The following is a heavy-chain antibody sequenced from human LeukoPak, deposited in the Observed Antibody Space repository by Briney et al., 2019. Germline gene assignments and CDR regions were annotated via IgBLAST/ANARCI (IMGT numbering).Heavy chain of an antibody. V-gene: IGHV3-33*08. CDR2: IWYDGSNK. J-gene: IGHJ6*02. CDR3: ARVGYCSGGSCYLYYYYGMDV. CDR1: GFTFNSYA. D-gene: IGHD2-15*01. Sequence: GGSLRLSCAASGFTFNSYAMTWVRQAPGKGLEWVAVIWYDGSNKYYADSVKGRFTISRDNSKNTLYLQMNSLRAEDTAVYYCARVGYCSGGSCYLYYYYGMDVWGQGTTVTVSS.